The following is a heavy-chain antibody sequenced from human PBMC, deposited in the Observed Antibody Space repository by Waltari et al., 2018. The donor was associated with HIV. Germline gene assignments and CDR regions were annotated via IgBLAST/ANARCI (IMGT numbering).Heavy chain of an antibody. D-gene: IGHD4-17*01. J-gene: IGHJ2*01. CDR3: ARGPRLPNDYGDYWYFDL. CDR2: IYYSGST. CDR1: GGSISSYY. V-gene: IGHV4-59*01. Sequence: QVQLQESGPGLVKPSETLSLTCTVSGGSISSYYWSWIRQPPGKGLEWIWYIYYSGSTNYNPSLKSRVTISVDTSKNQFSLKLSSVTAADTAVYYCARGPRLPNDYGDYWYFDLWGRGTLVTVSS.